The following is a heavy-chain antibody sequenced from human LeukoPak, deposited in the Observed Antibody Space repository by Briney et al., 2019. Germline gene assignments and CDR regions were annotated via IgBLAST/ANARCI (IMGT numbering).Heavy chain of an antibody. CDR1: GGSISSYY. CDR2: IYYSGST. CDR3: ARWLHLLGTFDY. V-gene: IGHV4-59*01. J-gene: IGHJ4*02. Sequence: SETLSLTCTVSGGSISSYYWSWIRQPPGKGLEWIGYIYYSGSTNYNPSLKSRVTISVDTSKNQFSLKLSSVTAADTAVYYCARWLHLLGTFDYWGQGTLVTVSS. D-gene: IGHD5-24*01.